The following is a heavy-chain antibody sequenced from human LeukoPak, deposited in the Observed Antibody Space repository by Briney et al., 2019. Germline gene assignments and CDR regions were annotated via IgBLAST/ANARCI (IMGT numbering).Heavy chain of an antibody. V-gene: IGHV3-23*01. Sequence: GGSLRLSCAASGFTFSSYAMSWVRQAPGKGLEWVSRIRSNGGSTYYADSVKGRFTISRDNSKNTLYLQMNSLRAEDTAVYYCARAATKDGHYYYYYMDVWGKGTTVTVSS. CDR3: ARAATKDGHYYYYYMDV. CDR1: GFTFSSYA. J-gene: IGHJ6*03. CDR2: IRSNGGST.